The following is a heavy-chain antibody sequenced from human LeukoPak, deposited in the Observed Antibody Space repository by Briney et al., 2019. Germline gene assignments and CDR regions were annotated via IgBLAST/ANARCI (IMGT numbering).Heavy chain of an antibody. J-gene: IGHJ6*04. CDR2: ISPDGSEK. CDR1: GFTFSNYW. Sequence: SGGSLRLSCAASGFTFSNYWMSWVRQAPGNGLEWVANISPDGSEKYSVDSVTGRFTISRDNAENTVFLQMNSLRAEDSAVYYCARDLAAWDVWGKGTTVTVSS. V-gene: IGHV3-7*01. CDR3: ARDLAAWDV.